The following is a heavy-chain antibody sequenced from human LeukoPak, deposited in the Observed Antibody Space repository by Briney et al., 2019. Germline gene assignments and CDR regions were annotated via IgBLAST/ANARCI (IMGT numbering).Heavy chain of an antibody. Sequence: SETLSLNCTVSGGSVSSGSYYWSWIRQPPGKGLEWIGYIYYSGSTNYNPSLKSRVTISVDTSKNQFSLKLSSVTAADTAVYYCARDRTGDDAFDIWGQGTMVTVSS. CDR2: IYYSGST. D-gene: IGHD7-27*01. CDR1: GGSVSSGSYY. J-gene: IGHJ3*02. V-gene: IGHV4-61*01. CDR3: ARDRTGDDAFDI.